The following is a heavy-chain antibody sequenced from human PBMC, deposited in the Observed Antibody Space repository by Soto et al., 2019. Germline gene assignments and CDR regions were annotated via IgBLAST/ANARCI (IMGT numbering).Heavy chain of an antibody. CDR2: ISGSGGST. V-gene: IGHV3-23*01. D-gene: IGHD6-19*01. CDR3: AQQWLVLGAFDI. Sequence: PGGSLRLSCAASGFTFSSYAMSWVRQAPGKGLEWVSSISGSGGSTYYADSVKGRFTISRDNSKNTLYLQMNSLRAEDTAVYYCAQQWLVLGAFDIWGQGXMVTV. CDR1: GFTFSSYA. J-gene: IGHJ3*02.